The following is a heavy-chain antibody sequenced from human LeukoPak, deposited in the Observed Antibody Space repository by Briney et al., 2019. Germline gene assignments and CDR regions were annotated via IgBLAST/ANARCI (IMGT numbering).Heavy chain of an antibody. CDR3: ARGGSVFAYFFDY. Sequence: GGSLRLSCAASGFTFSSYWMHWVRQAPGKGLVWVSRINGDGSSTTYADAVKGRFTISRDNAKNTLYLQLSSLRAEDTAIYYCARGGSVFAYFFDYWGQGTLVTVSS. CDR2: INGDGSST. CDR1: GFTFSSYW. D-gene: IGHD3-10*01. V-gene: IGHV3-74*01. J-gene: IGHJ4*02.